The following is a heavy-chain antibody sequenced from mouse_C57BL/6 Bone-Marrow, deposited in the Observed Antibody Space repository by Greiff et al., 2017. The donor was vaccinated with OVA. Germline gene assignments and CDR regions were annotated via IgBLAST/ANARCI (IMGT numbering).Heavy chain of an antibody. CDR1: GYTFTDYY. J-gene: IGHJ3*02. Sequence: VQLQQSGPELVKPGASVKISCKASGYTFTDYYINWVKQRPGKGLEWIGWIFPGSGSTYYNEKFKGKATLTVVSSSSTAYMLLSSLTSEDSAVYFCAREGYSWCGWWGQGTLVSGSA. CDR3: AREGYSWCGW. CDR2: IFPGSGST. D-gene: IGHD2-2*01. V-gene: IGHV1-75*01.